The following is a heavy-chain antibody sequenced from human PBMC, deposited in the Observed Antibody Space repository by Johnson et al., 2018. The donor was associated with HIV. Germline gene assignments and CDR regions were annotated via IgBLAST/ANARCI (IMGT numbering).Heavy chain of an antibody. CDR3: ASSFDYGDAFDI. CDR2: ISYDGSNK. Sequence: QVQLVESGGGVVQPGRSLRLSCAASGFTFSSYGMHWVRQAPGKGLEWVAVISYDGSNKYYADSVKGRFTISRDNSKNTLYLQMNSLRAEDTAVYYCASSFDYGDAFDIWGQGTMVTVSS. D-gene: IGHD4-17*01. CDR1: GFTFSSYG. J-gene: IGHJ3*02. V-gene: IGHV3-30*19.